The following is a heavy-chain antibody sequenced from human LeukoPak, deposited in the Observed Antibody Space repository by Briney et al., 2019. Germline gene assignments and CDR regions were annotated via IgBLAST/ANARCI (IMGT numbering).Heavy chain of an antibody. D-gene: IGHD3-22*01. CDR2: IYYSGST. CDR1: GGSISSGGYS. Sequence: SETLSLTCTVSGGSISSGGYSWSWIRQHPGKGLEWIGYIYYSGSTYYNPSLKSRVTISVDTSKNQFSLKLTSVTAADTAVYYCARASYYYDSSGHHFDYWGQGTLVTVSS. V-gene: IGHV4-31*03. J-gene: IGHJ4*02. CDR3: ARASYYYDSSGHHFDY.